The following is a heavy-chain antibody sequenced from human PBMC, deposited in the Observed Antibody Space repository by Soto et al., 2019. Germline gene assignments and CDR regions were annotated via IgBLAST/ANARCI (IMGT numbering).Heavy chain of an antibody. CDR2: IWYDGSNK. Sequence: QVQLVESGGGVVQPGRSLRLSCEASGFTFSSYGMHWVRQAPGKGLEWVAVIWYDGSNKYYADSVKGRFTISRDNSKNTLYLQMNSLRAEDTAVYYCARDHGVVAAMGRGYYYYGMDVWGQGTTVTVSS. D-gene: IGHD2-15*01. J-gene: IGHJ6*02. V-gene: IGHV3-33*01. CDR3: ARDHGVVAAMGRGYYYYGMDV. CDR1: GFTFSSYG.